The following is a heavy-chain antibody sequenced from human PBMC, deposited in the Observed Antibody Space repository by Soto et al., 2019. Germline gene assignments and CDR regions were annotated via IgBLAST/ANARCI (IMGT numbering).Heavy chain of an antibody. CDR3: ARWYYYDSSGYYSTGYFDY. J-gene: IGHJ4*02. V-gene: IGHV3-33*01. CDR2: IWYDGSNK. Sequence: GGSLRLSCAASGFTFSSYGMHWVRQAPGKGLEWVAVIWYDGSNKYYADSVKGRFTISRDNSKNTLYLQMNSLRAEDTAVYYCARWYYYDSSGYYSTGYFDYWGQGTLVTVSS. D-gene: IGHD3-22*01. CDR1: GFTFSSYG.